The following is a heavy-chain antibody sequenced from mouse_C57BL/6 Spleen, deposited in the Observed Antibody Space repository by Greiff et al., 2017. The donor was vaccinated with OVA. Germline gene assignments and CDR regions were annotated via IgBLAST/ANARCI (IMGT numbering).Heavy chain of an antibody. CDR2: INPNNGGT. V-gene: IGHV1-18*01. D-gene: IGHD2-3*01. CDR1: GYTFTDYN. Sequence: EVKLQESGPELVKPGASVKIPCKASGYTFTDYNMDWVKQSHGKSLEWIGDINPNNGGTIYNQKFKGKATLTVDKSSSTAYMELRSLTSEDTAVYYCARIYDGYYEGYAMDYWGQGTSVTVSS. J-gene: IGHJ4*01. CDR3: ARIYDGYYEGYAMDY.